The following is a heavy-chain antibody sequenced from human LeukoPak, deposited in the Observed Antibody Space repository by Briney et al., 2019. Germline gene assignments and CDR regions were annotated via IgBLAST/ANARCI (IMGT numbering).Heavy chain of an antibody. V-gene: IGHV3-23*01. CDR2: ISGSGGST. CDR1: GFTFSSYA. D-gene: IGHD3-16*01. Sequence: GGSLRLSCAASGFTFSSYAMSWVRQAPGKGLEWVSVISGSGGSTYYADSVKGRFTISRDNSKNTLHLQMNSLRAEDTAVYYCAKDTFSGVDVWGKGTTVTVSS. J-gene: IGHJ6*04. CDR3: AKDTFSGVDV.